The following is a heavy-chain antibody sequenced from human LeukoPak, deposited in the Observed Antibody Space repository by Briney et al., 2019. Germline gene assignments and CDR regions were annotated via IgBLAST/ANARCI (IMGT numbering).Heavy chain of an antibody. CDR1: GGSISSYY. J-gene: IGHJ4*02. CDR2: IYYSGST. D-gene: IGHD3-22*01. CDR3: ARGAKYYYDSSGYLYFDY. V-gene: IGHV4-59*08. Sequence: PSETLSLTCTVSGGSISSYYWSWIRQPPGKGLEWIGYIYYSGSTNYNPSLKSRVTISVDTSKNQFSLKLSSVTAADTAVYYCARGAKYYYDSSGYLYFDYWGQGTLVTVSS.